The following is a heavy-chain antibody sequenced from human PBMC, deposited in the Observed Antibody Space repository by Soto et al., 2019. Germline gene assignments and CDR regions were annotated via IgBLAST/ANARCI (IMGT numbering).Heavy chain of an antibody. V-gene: IGHV1-2*04. Sequence: QVQLVQSGAEVKKPGASVKVSCKASGYTFTDYYMHWVRQAPGQGLEWMGWINPVSGATKYAQKFQGWVTMTRDTSISIVYMDLSRLTSGDTVLYCCAREPLLYAGIGFYFDYWGQGTLVTVSS. CDR3: AREPLLYAGIGFYFDY. CDR1: GYTFTDYY. CDR2: INPVSGAT. J-gene: IGHJ4*02. D-gene: IGHD3-22*01.